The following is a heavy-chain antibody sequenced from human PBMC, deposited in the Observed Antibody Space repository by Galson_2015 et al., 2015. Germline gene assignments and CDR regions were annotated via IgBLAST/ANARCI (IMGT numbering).Heavy chain of an antibody. V-gene: IGHV3-21*01. D-gene: IGHD4-23*01. CDR2: ISSSSAYK. CDR1: GFTFRSFA. Sequence: SLRLSCAVSGFTFRSFAMTWVRQAPGKGLEWVASISSSSAYKYHADSVRGRFTVSRDNAKNSLYLQMSGLRAEDTAVYYCARWVNYGGKSGSDYWGQGTLVIVSS. J-gene: IGHJ4*02. CDR3: ARWVNYGGKSGSDY.